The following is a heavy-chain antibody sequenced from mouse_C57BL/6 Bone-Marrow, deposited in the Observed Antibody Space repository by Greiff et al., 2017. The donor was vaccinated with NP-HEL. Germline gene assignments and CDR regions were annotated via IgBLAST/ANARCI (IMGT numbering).Heavy chain of an antibody. CDR1: GYTFTSYW. CDR3: AIDGWLLRSYAMDY. CDR2: IDPSDSYT. Sequence: QVQLQQPGAELVRPGTSVKLSCKASGYTFTSYWMHWVKQRPGQGLEWIGVIDPSDSYTNYNQKFKGKATLTVDKSSSTAYMQLSSRTSEDSAVYYCAIDGWLLRSYAMDYWGQGTSVTVSS. V-gene: IGHV1-59*01. D-gene: IGHD2-3*01. J-gene: IGHJ4*01.